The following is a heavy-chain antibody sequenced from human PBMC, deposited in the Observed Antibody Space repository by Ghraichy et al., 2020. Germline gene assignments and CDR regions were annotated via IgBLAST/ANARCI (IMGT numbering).Heavy chain of an antibody. Sequence: ASVKVSCKASGYTFTSYAMHWVRQAPGQRLEWMGWINAGNGNTKYSQKFQGRVTITRDTSASTAYMELSSLRSEDTAVYYCARTSGYSSGWYRNYFDYWGQGTLVTVSS. V-gene: IGHV1-3*01. CDR2: INAGNGNT. CDR1: GYTFTSYA. J-gene: IGHJ4*02. D-gene: IGHD6-19*01. CDR3: ARTSGYSSGWYRNYFDY.